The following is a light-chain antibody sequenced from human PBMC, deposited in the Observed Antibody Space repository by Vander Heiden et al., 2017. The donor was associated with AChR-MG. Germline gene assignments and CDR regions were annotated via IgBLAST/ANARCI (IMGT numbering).Light chain of an antibody. J-gene: IGLJ3*02. Sequence: QSALTQPASVSGSPGQPVTISCTETSRYVGGYNYVSWYQQHPGNAPKLMIYDVSNRPSGVSNRSSGSKSGNTASLTISGLQAEDEADYYCSSYTSSSALCVFGGGTKLTVL. CDR3: SSYTSSSALCV. CDR2: DVS. CDR1: SRYVGGYNY. V-gene: IGLV2-14*01.